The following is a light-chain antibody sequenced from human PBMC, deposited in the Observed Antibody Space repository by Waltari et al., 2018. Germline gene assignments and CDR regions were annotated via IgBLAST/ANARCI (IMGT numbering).Light chain of an antibody. V-gene: IGLV2-14*03. CDR1: SSDVGGYNY. CDR3: SSYTSSSTLG. J-gene: IGLJ2*01. Sequence: QSALTQPASGSGSPGQSITIPCTGTSSDVGGYNYVSWYQQHPGKAPKLMIYDVSNRPSGVSNRFSGSKSGNTASLTISGLQAEDEADYYCSSYTSSSTLGFGGGTKLTVL. CDR2: DVS.